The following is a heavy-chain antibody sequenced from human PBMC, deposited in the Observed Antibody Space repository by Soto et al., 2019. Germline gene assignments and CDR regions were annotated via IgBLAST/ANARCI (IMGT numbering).Heavy chain of an antibody. D-gene: IGHD2-2*01. CDR1: GGTFSSYA. V-gene: IGHV1-69*01. CDR3: ARASSHYGYPEYQITWFDP. J-gene: IGHJ5*02. CDR2: IIPIFGTA. Sequence: QVQLVQSGAEVKKPGSSVKVSCKASGGTFSSYAISWVRQAPGQGLEWMGGIIPIFGTANYAQKFQGRVTITADESTSTAYMELSSLRSADTAVYYCARASSHYGYPEYQITWFDPWGQGTLVTVSS.